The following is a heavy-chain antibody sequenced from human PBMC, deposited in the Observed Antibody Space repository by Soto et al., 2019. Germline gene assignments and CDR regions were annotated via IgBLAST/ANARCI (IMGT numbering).Heavy chain of an antibody. Sequence: PSETLSLTGTVSGDSITDYYWSWIRQSPGKGLEWIGYIYYSGSASYNPSLKSRVTISVDTSKNQFSLKMTSVTTADTAVYYCARGRRNWFDPWGQGTLVTVSS. J-gene: IGHJ5*02. CDR2: IYYSGSA. V-gene: IGHV4-59*01. CDR3: ARGRRNWFDP. CDR1: GDSITDYY.